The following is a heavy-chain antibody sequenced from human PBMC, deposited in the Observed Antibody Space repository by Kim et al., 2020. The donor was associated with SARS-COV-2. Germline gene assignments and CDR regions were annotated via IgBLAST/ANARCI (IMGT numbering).Heavy chain of an antibody. D-gene: IGHD3-22*01. J-gene: IGHJ4*02. V-gene: IGHV4-34*01. CDR3: ASVTYYYDSGGYFLLYYFEH. CDR1: GGSFSGYY. CDR2: INHSGGT. Sequence: SETLSLTCAVSGGSFSGYYWSWFRQSPGKGLEWIAEINHSGGTNYNPSLKSRVTISVDTSKNQFSLNLSSVTAADTAVYYCASVTYYYDSGGYFLLYYFEHRGPGNLVNV.